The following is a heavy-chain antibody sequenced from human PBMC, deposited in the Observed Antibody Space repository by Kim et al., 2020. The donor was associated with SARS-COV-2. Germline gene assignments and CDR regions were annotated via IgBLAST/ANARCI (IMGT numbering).Heavy chain of an antibody. CDR1: GFTFSSYA. V-gene: IGHV3-30-3*01. CDR3: ARGTFNYYDSSGSTLY. Sequence: GGSLRLSCAASGFTFSSYAMHWVRQAPGKGLEWVAVISYDGSNKYYADSVKGRFTISRDNSKNTLYLQMNSLRAEDTAVYYCARGTFNYYDSSGSTLYWGQGTLVTVSS. CDR2: ISYDGSNK. D-gene: IGHD3-22*01. J-gene: IGHJ4*02.